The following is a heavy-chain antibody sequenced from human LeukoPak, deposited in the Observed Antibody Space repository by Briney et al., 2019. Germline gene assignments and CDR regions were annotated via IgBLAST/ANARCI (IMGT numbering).Heavy chain of an antibody. Sequence: ASVKVSCKASGYTFTGYYMHWVRQAPGQGLEWMGWINPNHGDTNYAQKFQDRVSMTRDTSISTAYMHLSRLRSADTAVYYCARDQRSCSGGSCYPGWFAPWGQGTLVTVSS. J-gene: IGHJ5*02. D-gene: IGHD2-15*01. CDR1: GYTFTGYY. V-gene: IGHV1-2*02. CDR3: ARDQRSCSGGSCYPGWFAP. CDR2: INPNHGDT.